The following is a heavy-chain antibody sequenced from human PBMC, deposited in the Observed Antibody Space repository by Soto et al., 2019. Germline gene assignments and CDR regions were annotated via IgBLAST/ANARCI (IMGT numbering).Heavy chain of an antibody. J-gene: IGHJ3*01. D-gene: IGHD6-19*01. CDR3: AAGGDASGHHGFEG. Sequence: LKISCKSAGYSFTNIWIHWLHQMPGDGLEWMWMIDPGDSVSTYNPSFQGHVTMSADKSINTAYLQWSSLKASDTAMDYCAAGGDASGHHGFEGWGLGTRVTASS. CDR1: GYSFTNIW. V-gene: IGHV5-10-1*01. CDR2: IDPGDSVS.